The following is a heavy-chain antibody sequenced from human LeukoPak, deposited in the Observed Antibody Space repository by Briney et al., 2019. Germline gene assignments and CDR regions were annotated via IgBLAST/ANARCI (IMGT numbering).Heavy chain of an antibody. D-gene: IGHD3-16*02. CDR1: GFTFDNYA. J-gene: IGHJ4*02. CDR3: AREGSIVARTDY. Sequence: GGSLRLSCEASGFTFDNYAMHWVRQAPGRRLECVAVISFDGNQEYYPDSVKGRFTISRDNSKNTLYLQMNGLKTEDTAVYYCAREGSIVARTDYWGQGALVIVSS. V-gene: IGHV3-30-3*01. CDR2: ISFDGNQE.